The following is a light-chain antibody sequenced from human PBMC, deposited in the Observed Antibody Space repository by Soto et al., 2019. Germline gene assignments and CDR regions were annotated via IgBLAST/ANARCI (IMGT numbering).Light chain of an antibody. V-gene: IGKV1D-16*01. Sequence: DIQMTQSPSSVSASVGDSVTITCRASQGVSDWVAWYQQKPGEAPKLLIYGSSSLLSGVPSRFSGSGSGTEFTLTISSLQPDDFATYYCQQYNSYAYTFGQGTRLEIK. CDR3: QQYNSYAYT. CDR2: GSS. CDR1: QGVSDW. J-gene: IGKJ5*01.